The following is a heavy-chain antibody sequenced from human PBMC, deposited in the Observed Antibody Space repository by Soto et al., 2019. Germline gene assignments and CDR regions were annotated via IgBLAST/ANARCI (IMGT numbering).Heavy chain of an antibody. J-gene: IGHJ5*02. V-gene: IGHV4-4*07. CDR2: IYSSGST. Sequence: SETLSLTCTVSGGAINSYYWTWIRQPAGKGLEWIGRIYSSGSTKYNPSLQSRVTMSLDTSKNQFSLRLTSVTAADTAVYYCARGQRFSDWFDPWGQ. CDR1: GGAINSYY. D-gene: IGHD3-3*01. CDR3: ARGQRFSDWFDP.